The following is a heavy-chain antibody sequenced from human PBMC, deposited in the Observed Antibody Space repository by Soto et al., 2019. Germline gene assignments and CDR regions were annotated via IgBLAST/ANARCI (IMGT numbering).Heavy chain of an antibody. Sequence: QLQLQESGSGLVKPSQTLSLTCAVSGGSISSGGYSWSWIRQPPGKGLEWIGYIYHSGSTYYNPSLKSRVTISVDTSKNQFSPKLSYVTAADTAVYYCARVVEVTAAYSDYWGQGTLVTVSS. V-gene: IGHV4-30-2*01. CDR1: GGSISSGGYS. CDR2: IYHSGST. J-gene: IGHJ4*02. CDR3: ARVVEVTAAYSDY. D-gene: IGHD2-21*02.